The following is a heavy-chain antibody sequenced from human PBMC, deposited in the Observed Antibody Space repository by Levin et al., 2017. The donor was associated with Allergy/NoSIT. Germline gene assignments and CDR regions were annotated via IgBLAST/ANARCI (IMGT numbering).Heavy chain of an antibody. D-gene: IGHD3-10*01. J-gene: IGHJ6*02. V-gene: IGHV3-33*07. CDR1: GFIFSKYG. CDR2: IWYDGSNK. Sequence: GESLKISCVASGFIFSKYGMYWVRQAPGKGLEWVAVIWYDGSNKDYADSVKGRFNISRDNPKNTLYLEMNSLRVEDTAVYYCVRDRGRLLDVWGQGTTVTVSS. CDR3: VRDRGRLLDV.